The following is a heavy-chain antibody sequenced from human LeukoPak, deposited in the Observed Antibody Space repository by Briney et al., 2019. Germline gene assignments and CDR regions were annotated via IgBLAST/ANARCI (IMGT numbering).Heavy chain of an antibody. V-gene: IGHV3-30*18. CDR2: ISYDGSDT. CDR3: AKRRYSSVSIDC. J-gene: IGHJ4*02. CDR1: GFSFGSCG. Sequence: RSGGSLRLSCAASGFSFGSCGMHWVRQAPGKGLEWVAVISYDGSDTYYASSLKGRFTISRNNSKNTVFLQMNSLRAEDTAVYYCAKRRYSSVSIDCWGQGTLVTVSS. D-gene: IGHD6-19*01.